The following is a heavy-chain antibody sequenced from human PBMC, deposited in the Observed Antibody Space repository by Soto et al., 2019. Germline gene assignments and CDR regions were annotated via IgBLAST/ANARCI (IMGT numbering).Heavy chain of an antibody. Sequence: SETLSLTCTVSGASISSSYWSWIRQSPGKGLEWIGYVYYSGSTNYNPSLKSRVTISVDTSKNQFSLKLSSVTAADTAIYYCARGYYDSSGQSNTFDIWGQGTMVTV. D-gene: IGHD3-22*01. V-gene: IGHV4-59*01. CDR1: GASISSSY. CDR2: VYYSGST. CDR3: ARGYYDSSGQSNTFDI. J-gene: IGHJ3*02.